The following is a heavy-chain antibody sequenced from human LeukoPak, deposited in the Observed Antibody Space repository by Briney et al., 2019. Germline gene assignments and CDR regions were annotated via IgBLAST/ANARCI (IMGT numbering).Heavy chain of an antibody. V-gene: IGHV4-38-2*02. CDR2: IYHSGST. D-gene: IGHD1-26*01. CDR3: ARAGATRRGNFDY. Sequence: SETLSLTCTVSGYSISSGYYWGWIRQPPGKGLEWIGSIYHSGSTYYNPSLKSRVTISVDTSKNQFSLKLSSVTAADTAVYYCARAGATRRGNFDYWGQGTLVTVSS. J-gene: IGHJ4*02. CDR1: GYSISSGYY.